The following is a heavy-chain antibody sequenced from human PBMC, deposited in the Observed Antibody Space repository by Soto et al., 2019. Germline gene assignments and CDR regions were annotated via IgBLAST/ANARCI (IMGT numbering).Heavy chain of an antibody. Sequence: PGGSLRLSCAASGFTFSSYAMSWVRQAPGKGLEWVSAISGSGGSRYYADSVKGRFTISRDNSKNTLYLQMNSLRAEDTAVYYCASGAYCGGDCYSDWGQGTLVTVSS. CDR2: ISGSGGSR. CDR3: ASGAYCGGDCYSD. CDR1: GFTFSSYA. D-gene: IGHD2-21*02. J-gene: IGHJ4*02. V-gene: IGHV3-23*01.